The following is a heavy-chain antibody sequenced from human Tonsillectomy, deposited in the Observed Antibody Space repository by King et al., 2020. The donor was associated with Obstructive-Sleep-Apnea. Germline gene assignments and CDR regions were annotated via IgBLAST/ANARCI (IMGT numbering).Heavy chain of an antibody. V-gene: IGHV3-15*01. CDR3: TTTTYIVAAGADY. CDR1: GFTFSNAW. CDR2: IKSKSDGGTT. J-gene: IGHJ4*02. D-gene: IGHD6-13*01. Sequence: VQLVESGGGLVKPGGSLRLSCAASGFTFSNAWMSWVRQAPGKGLEWVGRIKSKSDGGTTEYAAPVKGRLTISRDDSKNTLYLKMNSLKTEDTAVYYCTTTTYIVAAGADYWGQGTLVTVSS.